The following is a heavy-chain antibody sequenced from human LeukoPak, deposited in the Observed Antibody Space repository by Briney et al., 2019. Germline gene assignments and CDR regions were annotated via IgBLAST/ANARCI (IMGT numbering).Heavy chain of an antibody. CDR3: ARGGGYSSGWYSKQSGANFDY. V-gene: IGHV4-59*01. CDR1: GGSISSYY. CDR2: IYYSGST. Sequence: SETLSLTCTVSGGSISSYYWSWIRQPPGKGLEWIGYIYYSGSTNYNPSLKSRVTISVDTSKNQFSLKLSSVTAADTALYYCARGGGYSSGWYSKQSGANFDYWGQGTLVTVSS. D-gene: IGHD6-19*01. J-gene: IGHJ4*02.